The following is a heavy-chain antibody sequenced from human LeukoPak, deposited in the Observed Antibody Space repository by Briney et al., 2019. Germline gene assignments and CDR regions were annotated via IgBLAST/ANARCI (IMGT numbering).Heavy chain of an antibody. J-gene: IGHJ4*02. CDR3: ARALGGLYYFDD. Sequence: ASVKVSCKASGYTFTSDYLHWVRQAPGQGLEWMGIIKPSVGTTSYAQKFQGRVTMTRDMSTSTVYMELSSLKFEDTAIYYCARALGGLYYFDDWGQGTLVTVSS. D-gene: IGHD2-15*01. CDR2: IKPSVGTT. V-gene: IGHV1-46*01. CDR1: GYTFTSDY.